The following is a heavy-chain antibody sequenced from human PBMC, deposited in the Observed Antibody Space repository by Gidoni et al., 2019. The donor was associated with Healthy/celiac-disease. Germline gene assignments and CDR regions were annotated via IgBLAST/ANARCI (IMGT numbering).Heavy chain of an antibody. CDR2: ISGSGGST. J-gene: IGHJ3*02. CDR1: GFTFRRYA. V-gene: IGHV3-23*01. Sequence: EVQLLESGGGLVQPGGSLRLSCAASGFTFRRYAMSWVRQAPGKGLEWVSAISGSGGSTYYADSVKGRFTIARDNSKNTLYLQMNSLRAEDTAVYYCAKGWESSGPHDAFDIWGQGTMVTVSS. CDR3: AKGWESSGPHDAFDI. D-gene: IGHD3-22*01.